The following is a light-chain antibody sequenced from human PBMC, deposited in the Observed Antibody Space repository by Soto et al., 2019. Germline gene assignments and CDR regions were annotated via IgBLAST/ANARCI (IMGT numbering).Light chain of an antibody. Sequence: DIQLTQSPRTLSASVGDRVTITCRASQTISTWMAWYQQKPGKAPKLLVYDASTLQSGVASRFSGSGSGTEFTLIISGLQPDDSATYYCQQYTNTNNPWMFGQGTKV. CDR1: QTISTW. CDR3: QQYTNTNNPWM. J-gene: IGKJ1*01. V-gene: IGKV1-5*01. CDR2: DAS.